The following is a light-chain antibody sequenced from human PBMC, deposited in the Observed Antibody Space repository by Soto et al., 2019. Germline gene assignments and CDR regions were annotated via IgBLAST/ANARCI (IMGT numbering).Light chain of an antibody. J-gene: IGKJ1*01. V-gene: IGKV1-5*01. CDR2: DAS. CDR3: QQYNSYPWP. Sequence: QMNQSLSTLSASVGDTVTVTCRASQSVSGWLAWYQQKPGEAPKLLIYDASSLESGVPSRFSGSGSGTEYTLTISSLQPDDFATYYCQQYNSYPWPFGQ. CDR1: QSVSGW.